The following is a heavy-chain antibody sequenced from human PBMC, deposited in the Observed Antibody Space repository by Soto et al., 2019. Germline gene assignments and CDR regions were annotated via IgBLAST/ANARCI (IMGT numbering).Heavy chain of an antibody. CDR3: ARDCSGGSCYYYYGMDV. Sequence: QVQLAQSGAEVKKPGSSVKVSCKASGGTFSSYAISWVRQAPGQGLEWMGGIIPIFGTANYAQKFQGRVTITADESTSTAYMELSSLRSEDTAVYYCARDCSGGSCYYYYGMDVWGQGTTVTVSS. V-gene: IGHV1-69*01. CDR2: IIPIFGTA. J-gene: IGHJ6*02. D-gene: IGHD2-15*01. CDR1: GGTFSSYA.